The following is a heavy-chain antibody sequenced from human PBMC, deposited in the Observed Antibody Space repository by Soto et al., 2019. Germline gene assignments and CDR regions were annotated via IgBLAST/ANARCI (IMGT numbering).Heavy chain of an antibody. CDR1: GFTFSSYA. Sequence: QVQLVESGGGVVQPGRSLRLSCAASGFTFSSYAMHWVCQAPGKGLEWVAVISYDGSNKYYADSVKGRFTISRDNSKNTLYLQMNSLRAEDTAVYYCARSGDGDFVYYYGMVVWGQGTTVTVSS. D-gene: IGHD4-17*01. CDR2: ISYDGSNK. J-gene: IGHJ6*02. V-gene: IGHV3-30-3*01. CDR3: ARSGDGDFVYYYGMVV.